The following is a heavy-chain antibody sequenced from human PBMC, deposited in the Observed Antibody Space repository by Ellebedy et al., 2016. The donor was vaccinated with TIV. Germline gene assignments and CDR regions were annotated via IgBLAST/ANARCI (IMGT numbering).Heavy chain of an antibody. V-gene: IGHV1-8*01. J-gene: IGHJ6*02. D-gene: IGHD5-12*01. CDR2: MNPNSGNT. Sequence: ASVKVSCXASGYTFTSYDINWVRQATGQGLEWMGWMNPNSGNTGYAQKFQGRVTMTRNTSISTAYMELSSLRSEDTAVYYCARWDPCGYQYYYYGMDVWGQGTTVTVSS. CDR1: GYTFTSYD. CDR3: ARWDPCGYQYYYYGMDV.